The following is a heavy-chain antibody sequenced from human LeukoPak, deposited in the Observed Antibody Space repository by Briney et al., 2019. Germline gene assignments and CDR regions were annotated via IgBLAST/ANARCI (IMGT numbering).Heavy chain of an antibody. D-gene: IGHD3-16*01. CDR2: ISPGDSDI. Sequence: GESLKISCKGSGYRFNNYWIGWVRQMPGKGLESMGIISPGDSDIRYSPSFQGHVTISADKSLSTAYLQWTSLKASDTAMYYCARRSLGAQSSGGMDVWGQGTTVTVSS. CDR1: GYRFNNYW. CDR3: ARRSLGAQSSGGMDV. J-gene: IGHJ6*02. V-gene: IGHV5-51*01.